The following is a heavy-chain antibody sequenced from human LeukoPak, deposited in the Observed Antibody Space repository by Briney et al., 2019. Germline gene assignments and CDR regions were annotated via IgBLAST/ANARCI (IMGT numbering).Heavy chain of an antibody. D-gene: IGHD3-22*01. J-gene: IGHJ6*03. CDR1: GYTFTNFD. Sequence: GASVKVSCKTSGYTFTNFDINWVRQATGQGLEWMGWMNPNSGNTGYAQKFQGRVTMTRNTSISTAYMELSSLRSEDTAVYYCAGLTTGSGYYYYYYMDVWGKGTTVTVSS. V-gene: IGHV1-8*02. CDR2: MNPNSGNT. CDR3: AGLTTGSGYYYYYYMDV.